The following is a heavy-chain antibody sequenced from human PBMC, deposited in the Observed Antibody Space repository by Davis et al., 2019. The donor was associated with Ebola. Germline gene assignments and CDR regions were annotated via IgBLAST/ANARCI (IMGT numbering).Heavy chain of an antibody. J-gene: IGHJ6*04. CDR3: ARGRLYLGV. D-gene: IGHD2-8*01. V-gene: IGHV4-59*01. CDR2: IYYSGST. Sequence: MPSETLSFTCTVSGGSISSYYWSWIRQPPGKGLEWIGFIYYSGSTNYDPSLKSRVTISVDTSKNQFSLKLSSVTAADTAVYYCARGRLYLGVWGKGTTVTVSS. CDR1: GGSISSYY.